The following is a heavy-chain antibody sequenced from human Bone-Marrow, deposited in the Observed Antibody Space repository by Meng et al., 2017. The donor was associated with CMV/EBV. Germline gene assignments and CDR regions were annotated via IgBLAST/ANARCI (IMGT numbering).Heavy chain of an antibody. J-gene: IGHJ6*02. Sequence: GGSLRLSCAASGFTFSSYAIHWVRQAPGKGLEYVSAISSNGGSTYYADSVKGRFTISRDNSKNTLYLQMGSLRAEDMAVYYCSRGEYQLLPYYYYYGMDVWGQGTTVTVSS. CDR3: SRGEYQLLPYYYYYGMDV. D-gene: IGHD2-2*01. CDR1: GFTFSSYA. CDR2: ISSNGGST. V-gene: IGHV3-64*02.